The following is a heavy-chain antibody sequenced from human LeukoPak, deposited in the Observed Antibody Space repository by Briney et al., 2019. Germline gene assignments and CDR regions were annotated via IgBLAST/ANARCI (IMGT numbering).Heavy chain of an antibody. CDR2: IIPIFGTA. Sequence: SVKVSCKASGYTFTSYAISWVRQAPGQGLEWMGGIIPIFGTANYAQKFQGSVTITADESTSTAYMELSSLRSEDTAVYYCARPFDSSGYYYGMGVWGQGTTVTVSS. CDR3: ARPFDSSGYYYGMGV. D-gene: IGHD3-22*01. CDR1: GYTFTSYA. V-gene: IGHV1-69*13. J-gene: IGHJ6*02.